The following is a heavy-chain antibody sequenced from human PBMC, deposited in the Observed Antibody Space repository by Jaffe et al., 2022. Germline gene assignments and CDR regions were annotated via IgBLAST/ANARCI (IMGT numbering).Heavy chain of an antibody. Sequence: QVQLQESGPGLVKPSQTLSLTCTVSGGSISSGSYYWSWIRQPAGKGLEWIGRIYTSGSTNYNPSLKSRVTISVDTSKNQFSLKLSSVTAADTAVYYCARDLYGGKGGKWFDPWGQGTLVTVSS. D-gene: IGHD2-15*01. CDR2: IYTSGST. CDR3: ARDLYGGKGGKWFDP. CDR1: GGSISSGSYY. J-gene: IGHJ5*02. V-gene: IGHV4-61*02.